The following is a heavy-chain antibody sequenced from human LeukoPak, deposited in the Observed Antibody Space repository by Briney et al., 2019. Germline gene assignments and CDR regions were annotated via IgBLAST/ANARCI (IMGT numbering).Heavy chain of an antibody. CDR2: IYYSGST. J-gene: IGHJ5*02. V-gene: IGHV4-59*01. CDR3: ARVPPDYYDSNWFDP. Sequence: SETLSPTCTVSGGSISSYYWSWIRQPPGKGLEWIGYIYYSGSTNYNPSLKSRVTISVDTSKNQFSLKLSSVTAADTAVYYCARVPPDYYDSNWFDPWGQGTLVTVSS. D-gene: IGHD3-22*01. CDR1: GGSISSYY.